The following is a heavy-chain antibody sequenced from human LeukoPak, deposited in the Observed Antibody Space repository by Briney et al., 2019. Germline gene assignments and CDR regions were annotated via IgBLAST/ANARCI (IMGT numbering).Heavy chain of an antibody. J-gene: IGHJ4*02. CDR2: IYHSGST. V-gene: IGHV4-38-2*02. CDR3: AREGGYSYGPPGY. Sequence: KSSETLSLTCAVSGYSISSGYYWGWIRQPPGQGLEWIGSIYHSGSTYYNPSLKSRVTISVDTSKNQFSLKLSSVTAADTAVYYCAREGGYSYGPPGYWGQGTLVTVSS. D-gene: IGHD5-18*01. CDR1: GYSISSGYY.